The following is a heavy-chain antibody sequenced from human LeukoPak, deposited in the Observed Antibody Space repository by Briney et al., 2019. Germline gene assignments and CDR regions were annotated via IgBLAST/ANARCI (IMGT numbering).Heavy chain of an antibody. V-gene: IGHV4-59*01. CDR1: GGSISTYC. CDR3: VRSDDFWSGYYGY. D-gene: IGHD3-3*01. Sequence: SETLSLTCTVSGGSISTYCWSWIRQPPGKGLEWIGYIFYSGSTNYNPSLKSRVTISVDTSKNQFSLKLSSVTAADTAVYYCVRSDDFWSGYYGYWGQGTLVTVSS. CDR2: IFYSGST. J-gene: IGHJ4*02.